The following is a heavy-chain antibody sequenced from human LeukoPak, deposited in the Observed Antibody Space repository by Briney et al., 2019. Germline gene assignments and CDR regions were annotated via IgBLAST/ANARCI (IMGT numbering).Heavy chain of an antibody. CDR2: IYYSGST. Sequence: SEILSLTCTVSGGSMNNYYWSWIRQPPGRRLEYMGNIYYSGSTKYNPSLESRVTISIDTSKNQFSLKLNSVTATDTAVYYCARSITSSWYGDFQHWGQGTLVTVSS. CDR1: GGSMNNYY. V-gene: IGHV4-59*08. D-gene: IGHD6-13*01. J-gene: IGHJ1*01. CDR3: ARSITSSWYGDFQH.